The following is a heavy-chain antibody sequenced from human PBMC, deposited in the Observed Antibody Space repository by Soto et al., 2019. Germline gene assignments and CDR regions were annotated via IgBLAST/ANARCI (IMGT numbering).Heavy chain of an antibody. CDR3: AGAPSSSWAEFDC. CDR1: GGSISSGSYY. J-gene: IGHJ4*02. CDR2: MYSSGST. V-gene: IGHV4-39*07. Sequence: PSETLSLTCTVSGGSISSGSYYWGWIRQPPGKGLEWIGSMYSSGSTNYNPSLKSRVTISVDTSKNQFSLKLSSVTAADTAMYFCAGAPSSSWAEFDCWGQGTLVTVSS. D-gene: IGHD6-13*01.